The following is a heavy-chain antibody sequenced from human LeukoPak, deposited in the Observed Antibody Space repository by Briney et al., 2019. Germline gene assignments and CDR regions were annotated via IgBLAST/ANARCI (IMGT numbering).Heavy chain of an antibody. CDR1: GFTFSMYT. D-gene: IGHD2/OR15-2a*01. V-gene: IGHV3-48*04. CDR3: AREFGGNNFDFDY. J-gene: IGHJ4*02. Sequence: EGSLRLSCAASGFTFSMYTMSWVRQAPERGLEWVSHIGGSGATTDYGDSVKGRFTISRDNAKNSLFLQMNSLRVEDTAVYYCAREFGGNNFDFDYWGRGALVTVSS. CDR2: IGGSGATT.